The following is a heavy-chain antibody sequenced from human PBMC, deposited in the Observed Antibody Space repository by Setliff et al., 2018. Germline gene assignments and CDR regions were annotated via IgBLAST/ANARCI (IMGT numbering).Heavy chain of an antibody. CDR3: ARSPPTSTYYDFWSGYSYYFDY. J-gene: IGHJ4*02. CDR1: GYTFTRYG. Sequence: ASVKVSCKASGYTFTRYGISWVRQAPGQGLEWMGWISAGNGNTKYSQKFQGRVTITRDTSASTAYMELSSLRSEDTAVYYCARSPPTSTYYDFWSGYSYYFDYWGQGTLVTVSS. D-gene: IGHD3-3*01. CDR2: ISAGNGNT. V-gene: IGHV1-18*01.